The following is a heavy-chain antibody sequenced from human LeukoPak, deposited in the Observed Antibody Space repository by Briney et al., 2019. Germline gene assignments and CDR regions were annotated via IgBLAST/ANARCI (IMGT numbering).Heavy chain of an antibody. CDR2: IYYSGST. D-gene: IGHD1-1*01. J-gene: IGHJ3*02. V-gene: IGHV4-39*01. CDR3: AGLLDARAAFDI. Sequence: SETLSLTCTVSGGSISSGDHYWSWIRQPPGKGLEWIGSIYYSGSTYYNPSLKSRVTISVDTSKNQFSLKLSSVTAADTAVYYCAGLLDARAAFDIWGQGTMVTVSS. CDR1: GGSISSGDHY.